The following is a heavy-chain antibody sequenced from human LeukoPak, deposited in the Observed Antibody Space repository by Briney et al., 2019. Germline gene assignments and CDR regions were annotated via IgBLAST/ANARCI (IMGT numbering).Heavy chain of an antibody. D-gene: IGHD6-19*01. CDR2: ISGSGENT. Sequence: GVSLRLSCAASGFTFSSYAMSWVRQAPGKGLEWVSGISGSGENTYYVDSVKGRFTISRDNSKNTLYLQMTNLRVEDTAVYFCAQDRFVSSGRDDYWGQGTLVTVSS. CDR3: AQDRFVSSGRDDY. CDR1: GFTFSSYA. J-gene: IGHJ4*02. V-gene: IGHV3-23*01.